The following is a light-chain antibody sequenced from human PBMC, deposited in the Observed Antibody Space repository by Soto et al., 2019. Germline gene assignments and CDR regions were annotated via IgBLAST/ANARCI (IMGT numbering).Light chain of an antibody. CDR2: AAS. V-gene: IGKV3-20*01. CDR1: QIVTSSY. J-gene: IGKJ1*01. Sequence: EIVMTQSPGTLSLSPGDRATLSCRASQIVTSSYVAWYQKQVGQPNRLLIYAASRRATGITEKFSGSGSGTDFPLNISRLETEDLAVYYCQQYAGPPRTFGHGTKVDIK. CDR3: QQYAGPPRT.